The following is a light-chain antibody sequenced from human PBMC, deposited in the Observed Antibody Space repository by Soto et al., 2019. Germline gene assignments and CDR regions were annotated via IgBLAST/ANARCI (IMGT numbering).Light chain of an antibody. CDR3: QQYNNWPPYT. CDR2: GAS. Sequence: EIVMTQSPATLSVSPGERATLSCRASQSVSSNLAWYQQKPGQAPRLLIYGASTRATGIPARFSGSGSGTDFTLTISSLQSEDFVVYYRQQYNNWPPYTFGQGTKLEIK. V-gene: IGKV3-15*01. J-gene: IGKJ2*01. CDR1: QSVSSN.